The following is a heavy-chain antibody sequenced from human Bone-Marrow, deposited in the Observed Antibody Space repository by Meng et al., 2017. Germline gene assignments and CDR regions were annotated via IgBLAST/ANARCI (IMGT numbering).Heavy chain of an antibody. CDR2: INTNTGNP. V-gene: IGHV7-4-1*02. Sequence: QVQLGQYGSELKNPGASVKVSCKASGYTFTSYAMSWVRQAPGQGLEWMGWINTNTGNPTYAQGFTGRFVFSLDTSVSTAYLQISSLKTEDTAVYYCARIVAAAGMIAWFDPWGQGTLVTVSS. CDR1: GYTFTSYA. CDR3: ARIVAAAGMIAWFDP. J-gene: IGHJ5*02. D-gene: IGHD6-13*01.